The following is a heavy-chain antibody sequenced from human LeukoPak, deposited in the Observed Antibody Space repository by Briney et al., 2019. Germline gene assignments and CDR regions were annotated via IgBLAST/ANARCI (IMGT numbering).Heavy chain of an antibody. V-gene: IGHV3-23*01. CDR2: ISGSGGST. CDR1: GFTFSSYA. CDR3: AKSPDGSGYSGWFDP. Sequence: GGSLRLSCAASGFTFSSYAMSWVRQAPGKGLEWVSAISGSGGSTYYADSVKGRFTISRGNSKNTLYLQMNSLRAEDTAVYYCAKSPDGSGYSGWFDPWGQGTLVTVSS. J-gene: IGHJ5*02. D-gene: IGHD3-22*01.